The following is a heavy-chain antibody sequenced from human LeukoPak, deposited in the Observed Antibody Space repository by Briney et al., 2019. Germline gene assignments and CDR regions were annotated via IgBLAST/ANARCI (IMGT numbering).Heavy chain of an antibody. D-gene: IGHD2/OR15-2a*01. Sequence: AAVKVSCKASRGTFSSYANSWVRQAPGQGVEWMGWISAYNGNTNYAQKLQGRVTMTTDTSTSTAYIELRSLRSDDTAVYYCAREGPIGWFDPWGQGTLVTVSS. CDR1: RGTFSSYA. CDR2: ISAYNGNT. J-gene: IGHJ5*02. CDR3: AREGPIGWFDP. V-gene: IGHV1-18*01.